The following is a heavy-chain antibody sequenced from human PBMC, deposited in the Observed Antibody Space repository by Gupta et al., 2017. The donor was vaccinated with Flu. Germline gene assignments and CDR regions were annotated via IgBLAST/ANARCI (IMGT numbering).Heavy chain of an antibody. J-gene: IGHJ5*02. CDR3: ARDGAGDCSGGSCYSWFDH. V-gene: IGHV3-74*01. CDR2: KSDESSA. D-gene: IGHD2-15*01. Sequence: KSDESSASYADSVKGRFTISRDNAKNTMYLQMNSLRAEDTAVYYCARDGAGDCSGGSCYSWFDHWGQGTLVTVSS.